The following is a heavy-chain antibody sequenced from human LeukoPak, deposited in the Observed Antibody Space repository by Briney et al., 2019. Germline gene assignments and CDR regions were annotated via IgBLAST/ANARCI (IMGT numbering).Heavy chain of an antibody. CDR2: ISGSGVST. V-gene: IGHV3-23*01. Sequence: PGGSLRLSCAASGFTFSSYAMSSVRQAPGKGLEWVSAISGSGVSTYYADSVKGRFTISRDNSKNTLYLQMNSLRAEDSAVYYCAKVSSTVTTYYCYYMDVWGKGTTVTVSS. CDR1: GFTFSSYA. CDR3: AKVSSTVTTYYCYYMDV. J-gene: IGHJ6*03. D-gene: IGHD4-17*01.